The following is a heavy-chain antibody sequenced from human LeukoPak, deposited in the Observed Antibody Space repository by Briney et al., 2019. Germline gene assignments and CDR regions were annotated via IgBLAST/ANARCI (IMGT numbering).Heavy chain of an antibody. D-gene: IGHD1-1*01. CDR1: GYTFTGYY. CDR2: IDPISGGT. Sequence: GASVKVSCKASGYTFTGYYIHWLRQAPAQGLEWVGWIDPISGGTNYAQKFQDTITMTRDKSIATAYMEVRRLNSDDTAVYYCARSGFTTGFYLDFWGQGTLVAVSS. J-gene: IGHJ4*02. CDR3: ARSGFTTGFYLDF. V-gene: IGHV1-2*02.